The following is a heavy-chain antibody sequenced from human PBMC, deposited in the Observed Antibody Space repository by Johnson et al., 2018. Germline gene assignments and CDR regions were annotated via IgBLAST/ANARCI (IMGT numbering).Heavy chain of an antibody. D-gene: IGHD1-26*01. V-gene: IGHV3-30*18. J-gene: IGHJ3*02. CDR2: ISYDGSNK. Sequence: QVQLVQSGGGVVQPGRSLRLSCAASGFTFSSYGMHWVRQAPGKGLEWVAVISYDGSNKYYADSVKGRFTISRDNSKNTLYLQMNSLRAEDTAVYYCAKDWEGPHDAFDIWGQGTMVTVSS. CDR1: GFTFSSYG. CDR3: AKDWEGPHDAFDI.